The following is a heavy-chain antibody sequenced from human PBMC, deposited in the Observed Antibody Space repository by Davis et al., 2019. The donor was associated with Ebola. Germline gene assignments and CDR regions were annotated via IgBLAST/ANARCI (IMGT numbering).Heavy chain of an antibody. CDR1: GYTFTSYG. CDR3: TTETGISGIMPTGYYGLDV. D-gene: IGHD1-20*01. Sequence: ASVKVSCKASGYTFTSYGITWVRQAPGQGLEWMGWINTNYPQKLQGRVTMTEDTATDTAYMELSSLRSEDTAVYYCTTETGISGIMPTGYYGLDVWGAGTTVTVSS. J-gene: IGHJ6*04. CDR2: INT. V-gene: IGHV1/OR15-2*02.